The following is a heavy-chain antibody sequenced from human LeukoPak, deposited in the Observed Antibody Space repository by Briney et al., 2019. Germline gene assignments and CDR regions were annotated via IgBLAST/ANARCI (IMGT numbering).Heavy chain of an antibody. CDR1: GYSFTSYW. Sequence: GASLRISCKGSGYSFTSYWISWVRQMPGKGLERMGRIDPSDSYTNYIPSFQGHVTISADKFISTAYLQWSSLKASDTAMYYCARRVSRTYWYFDLWGRGTLVTVSS. CDR3: ARRVSRTYWYFDL. V-gene: IGHV5-10-1*01. CDR2: IDPSDSYT. D-gene: IGHD6-13*01. J-gene: IGHJ2*01.